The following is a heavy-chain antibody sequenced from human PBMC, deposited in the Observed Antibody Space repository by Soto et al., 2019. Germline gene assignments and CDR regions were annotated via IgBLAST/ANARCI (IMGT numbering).Heavy chain of an antibody. D-gene: IGHD3-10*01. V-gene: IGHV4-34*01. J-gene: IGHJ4*02. CDR3: ARGVVRRVIIQYTSFFDY. CDR1: GGSFSGYY. CDR2: ITDRGST. Sequence: SETLSLTCAVYGGSFSGYYWSWIRQSPGKGLEWIAEITDRGSTNYNPSLKSRVTISVDTSKNQFSLKMTSVTAADTAVYYCARGVVRRVIIQYTSFFDYWGLGTPVTVYS.